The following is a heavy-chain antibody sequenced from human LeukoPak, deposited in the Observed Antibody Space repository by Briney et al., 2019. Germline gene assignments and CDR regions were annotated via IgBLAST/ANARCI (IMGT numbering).Heavy chain of an antibody. J-gene: IGHJ2*01. D-gene: IGHD3-3*01. CDR1: GGSFRGYY. Sequence: SETLSLTCAVYGGSFRGYYWSWIRQPPGKGLEWIGEINHSGSTNYNPSLKSRVTISVDTSKNQFSLKLSSVTAADTAVYYCARVNYDFWSGKYWYFDLWGRGTLVTVSS. CDR2: INHSGST. CDR3: ARVNYDFWSGKYWYFDL. V-gene: IGHV4-34*01.